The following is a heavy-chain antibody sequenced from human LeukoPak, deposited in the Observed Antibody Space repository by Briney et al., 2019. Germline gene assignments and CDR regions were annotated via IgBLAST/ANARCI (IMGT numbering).Heavy chain of an antibody. CDR3: ARFSAAPPHSFFFAN. V-gene: IGHV4-38-2*01. CDR1: GYSINSGYV. J-gene: IGHJ1*01. D-gene: IGHD2-15*01. Sequence: PSETLSLTCSVSGYSINSGYVWVWVRQPPGKGLEWIGSANHRGSNYYNPSLPSRVTISVDMSNNHFSLKLISVTAADTAVFYCARFSAAPPHSFFFANWGQGALVTVSS. CDR2: ANHRGSN.